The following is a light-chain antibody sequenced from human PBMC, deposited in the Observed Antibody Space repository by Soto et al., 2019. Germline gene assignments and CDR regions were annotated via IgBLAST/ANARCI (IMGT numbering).Light chain of an antibody. V-gene: IGLV2-14*01. CDR2: DVS. Sequence: QSVLTQPASVSGSPGQSITISCTGTSSDVGGYKYVSWYQQHPGKAPKLMIYDVSNRPSGVSNRFSGSKSGNTASLTISGLQAEDEADYYCSSYTSSSTSERVVGTGTKLTVL. CDR1: SSDVGGYKY. J-gene: IGLJ1*01. CDR3: SSYTSSSTSERV.